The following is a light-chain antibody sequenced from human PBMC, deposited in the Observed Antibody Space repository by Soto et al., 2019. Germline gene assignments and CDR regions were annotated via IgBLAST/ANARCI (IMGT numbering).Light chain of an antibody. Sequence: DMQMTPSPSTLSASVGDRVTITCRASQSINTRLAWYQQKPGKAPKLLIYGASSLESGVPSRFSGSGSGTEFTLTISSLQPDDFATYYCQQYNGHFGQGTK. J-gene: IGKJ2*01. CDR2: GAS. CDR1: QSINTR. CDR3: QQYNGH. V-gene: IGKV1-5*01.